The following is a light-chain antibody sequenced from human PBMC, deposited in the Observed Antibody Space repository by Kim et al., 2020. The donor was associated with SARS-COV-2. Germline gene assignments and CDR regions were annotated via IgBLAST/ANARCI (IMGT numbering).Light chain of an antibody. CDR2: GAS. CDR1: QSVGSA. V-gene: IGKV3-15*01. J-gene: IGKJ4*01. Sequence: EIVMTQSPATLPVSPGERATLSCRASQSVGSALAWYQQKPGQAPRLLIYGASTRVTGIPARFSGSGSGTEFTLTISSLQSEDFAVYYCQHYNNWPPLTFGGGTKVDIK. CDR3: QHYNNWPPLT.